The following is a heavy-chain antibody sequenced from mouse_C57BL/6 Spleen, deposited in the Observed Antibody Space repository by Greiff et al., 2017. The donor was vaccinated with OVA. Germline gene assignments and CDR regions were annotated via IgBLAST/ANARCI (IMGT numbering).Heavy chain of an antibody. D-gene: IGHD1-1*01. CDR2: ISNGGGST. CDR1: GFTFSDYY. Sequence: EVHLVESGGGLVQPGGSLKLSCAASGFTFSDYYMYWVRQTPEKRLEWVAYISNGGGSTYYPDTVKGRFTISRDNAKNTLYLQMSRLKSEDTAMYYCARRGPDYYGSSYAMDYWGQGTSVTVSS. J-gene: IGHJ4*01. V-gene: IGHV5-12*01. CDR3: ARRGPDYYGSSYAMDY.